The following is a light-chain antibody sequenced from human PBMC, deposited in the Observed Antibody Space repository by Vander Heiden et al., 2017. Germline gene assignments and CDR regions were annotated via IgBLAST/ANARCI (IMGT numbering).Light chain of an antibody. CDR2: GAS. Sequence: EIVLTQSPDTLSLSPGERATLSCRASQRVNTNVLAWYQQKPGQAPRLLMSGASTRATGVPDRFSGSGSGTDFTLIISRLESEDCAVYFCQQYGTSPVTFGQGTRLELK. CDR3: QQYGTSPVT. CDR1: QRVNTNV. J-gene: IGKJ5*01. V-gene: IGKV3-20*01.